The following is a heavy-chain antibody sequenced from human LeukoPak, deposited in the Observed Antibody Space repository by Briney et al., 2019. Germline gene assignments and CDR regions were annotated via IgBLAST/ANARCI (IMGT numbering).Heavy chain of an antibody. V-gene: IGHV3-7*05. Sequence: GGSLRLSCAASGFTFSIYWMSWVRQAPGKGLEWVANIKKDGTEKYHADSVKGRFSISRDNAKNSLHLQMNSLRAEDTAIYYCVRSGGYWGQGTLVTVSS. CDR3: VRSGGY. D-gene: IGHD1-26*01. CDR1: GFTFSIYW. J-gene: IGHJ4*02. CDR2: IKKDGTEK.